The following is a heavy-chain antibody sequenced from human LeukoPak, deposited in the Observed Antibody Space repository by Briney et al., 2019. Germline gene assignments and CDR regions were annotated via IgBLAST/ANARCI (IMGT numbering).Heavy chain of an antibody. D-gene: IGHD2-21*01. J-gene: IGHJ5*02. CDR3: ARDRRPSIYGGLDS. V-gene: IGHV3-7*01. CDR1: GFPFSDYW. Sequence: GGSLRLSCAASGFPFSDYWMSWVRQPPGKGLEWVANIKQDGSAEYYVGSVKGRFTISGDNAKNSLHLQMNSLTVDDTAVYYCARDRRPSIYGGLDSWGQGSLVTVSS. CDR2: IKQDGSAE.